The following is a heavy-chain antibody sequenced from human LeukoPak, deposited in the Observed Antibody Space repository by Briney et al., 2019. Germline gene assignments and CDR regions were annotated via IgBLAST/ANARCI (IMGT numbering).Heavy chain of an antibody. D-gene: IGHD2-2*01. V-gene: IGHV3-23*01. CDR1: GFTLSTNA. CDR2: ISGSGAST. Sequence: GGSLRLSCLTSGFTLSTNAMSWVRQAPGKGLEWISGISGSGASTYYADSVKGRFTISRDDSRNTLYLQMNSLRAEDTAVYYCARLIVVVPAAPIPWGQGTLVTVSS. J-gene: IGHJ5*02. CDR3: ARLIVVVPAAPIP.